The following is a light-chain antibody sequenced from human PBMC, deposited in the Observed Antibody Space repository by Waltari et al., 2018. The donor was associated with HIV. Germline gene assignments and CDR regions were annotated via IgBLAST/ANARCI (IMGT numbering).Light chain of an antibody. J-gene: IGKJ4*01. CDR3: QQYNTWPLS. CDR1: QNIINN. V-gene: IGKV3-15*01. Sequence: VMTQSPATLSVSPGERATLSCRASQNIINNLAWYQQKPGQAPRLLIYGASTRATSIPARFSGSGYGTDFTLTINSLQSEDIAGYYCQQYNTWPLSFGGGTKVEIK. CDR2: GAS.